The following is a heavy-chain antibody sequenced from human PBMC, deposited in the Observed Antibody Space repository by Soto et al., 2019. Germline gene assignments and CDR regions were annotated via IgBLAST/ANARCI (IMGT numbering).Heavy chain of an antibody. V-gene: IGHV3-74*01. CDR2: INSDGSST. CDR3: AKANAFDI. Sequence: PGGSLRLSCAASGFSVSSSHMSWVRQAPGKGLVWVSRINSDGSSTSYADSVKGRFTISRDNAKNTLYLQMNSLRAEDTAVYYCAKANAFDIWGQGTMVT. CDR1: GFSVSSSH. J-gene: IGHJ3*02.